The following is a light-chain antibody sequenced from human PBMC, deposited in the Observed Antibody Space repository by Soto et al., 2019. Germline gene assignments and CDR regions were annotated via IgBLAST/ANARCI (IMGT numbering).Light chain of an antibody. CDR3: QSYDSSLSGLV. V-gene: IGLV1-40*01. CDR1: SSNIGAGYD. CDR2: GNS. Sequence: QAVVTQPPAVSGAPGQRVTISCTGSSSNIGAGYDVHWYQQLPGTAPKLLIYGNSNRPSGVPDRFSGSKSGTSASLAITWLQAEDEADYYCQSYDSSLSGLVFGGGTKVTVL. J-gene: IGLJ2*01.